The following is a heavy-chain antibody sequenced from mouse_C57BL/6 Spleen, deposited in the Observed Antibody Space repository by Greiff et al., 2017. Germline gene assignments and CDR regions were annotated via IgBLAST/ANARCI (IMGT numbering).Heavy chain of an antibody. CDR1: GFSLTSYG. CDR3: ARIYYGNPYYAMDY. J-gene: IGHJ4*01. V-gene: IGHV2-2*01. D-gene: IGHD2-1*01. CDR2: IWSGGST. Sequence: QVQLQQSGPGLVQPSQSLSITCTVSGFSLTSYGVHWVRQSPGKGLEWLGVIWSGGSTDYNAAFISRLSISKDNSKSQVFFKMNSLQADDTAIYYCARIYYGNPYYAMDYWGQGTSVTVSS.